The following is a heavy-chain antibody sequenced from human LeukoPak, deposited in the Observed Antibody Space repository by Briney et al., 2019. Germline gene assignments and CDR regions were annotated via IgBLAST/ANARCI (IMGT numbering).Heavy chain of an antibody. V-gene: IGHV7-4-1*02. CDR1: GYTFTSYA. CDR2: INTNTGNP. J-gene: IGHJ4*02. Sequence: ASVKVSCKASGYTFTSYAMNWVRQAPGQGLEWMGWINTNTGNPTYAQGFTGRFVFSLDTSVSTAYLQISSLKAEDTAVYYCARDGTMVRGVIKPGGAMGYWGQGTLVTVSS. D-gene: IGHD3-10*01. CDR3: ARDGTMVRGVIKPGGAMGY.